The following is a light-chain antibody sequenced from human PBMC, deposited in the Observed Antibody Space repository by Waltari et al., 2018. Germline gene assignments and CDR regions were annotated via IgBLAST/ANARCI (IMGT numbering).Light chain of an antibody. CDR1: HSNIGSTT. CDR2: NNY. J-gene: IGLJ3*02. CDR3: VTWDDSLNGWV. Sequence: QSVVTQSPSASGAPGQRVTISCSGRHSNIGSTTVKWYQQLPGTAPKLLIFNNYPRPSGVPDRCSASKSGTSASLAISGLQSEDEAEYYCVTWDDSLNGWVFGGGTKLAVV. V-gene: IGLV1-44*01.